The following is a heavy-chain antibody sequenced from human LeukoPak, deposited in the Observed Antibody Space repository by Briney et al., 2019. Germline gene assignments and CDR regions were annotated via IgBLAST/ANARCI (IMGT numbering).Heavy chain of an antibody. V-gene: IGHV3-30*18. CDR1: GFTFSSYG. J-gene: IGHJ4*02. D-gene: IGHD3-22*01. CDR2: ISYDGSNK. CDR3: AKGPYYYDSSALGH. Sequence: GGSLRLSCAASGFTFSSYGMHWVRQAPGKGLEWVAVISYDGSNKYYADSVKGRFTISRDNSKNTLYLQMNSLRAEDTAVYYCAKGPYYYDSSALGHWGQGTLVTVSS.